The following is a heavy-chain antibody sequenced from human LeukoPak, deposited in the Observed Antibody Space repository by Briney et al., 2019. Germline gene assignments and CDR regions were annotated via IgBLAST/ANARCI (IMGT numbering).Heavy chain of an antibody. D-gene: IGHD1-26*01. Sequence: GGSLRLSCAASGFSFSYYGVHWFRQAPGKGLEGVALISYDGSDKYFADSVKGRFSISRGNSQKTLYLQMNSLISEDTAIYYCAKDMRPYSGDRSFLFDQWGQGTLVIVS. J-gene: IGHJ4*02. CDR1: GFSFSYYG. CDR2: ISYDGSDK. CDR3: AKDMRPYSGDRSFLFDQ. V-gene: IGHV3-30*18.